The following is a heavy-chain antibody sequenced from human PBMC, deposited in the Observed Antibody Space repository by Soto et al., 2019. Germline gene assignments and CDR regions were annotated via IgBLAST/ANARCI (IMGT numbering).Heavy chain of an antibody. CDR3: ARVGDIVLESGGRWGWFDP. Sequence: EVQLVESGGGLVQPGGSLRLSCAASGLTVSSNDMSWVRQAPGKGLEWVSVIQSGGSTDYADSVKGRFTISRDTSKNTLYLQMNSLRVEDTGLYYCARVGDIVLESGGRWGWFDPWGQGTLVTVSS. CDR1: GLTVSSND. V-gene: IGHV3-66*01. CDR2: IQSGGST. D-gene: IGHD2-15*01. J-gene: IGHJ5*02.